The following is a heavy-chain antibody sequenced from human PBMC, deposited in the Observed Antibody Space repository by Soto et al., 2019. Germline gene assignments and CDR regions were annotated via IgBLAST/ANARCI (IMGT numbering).Heavy chain of an antibody. J-gene: IGHJ6*02. CDR2: ISSIGST. Sequence: QVQLQESGPGLVKPSQTLSLTCTVSGGSISSGDYFWSWIRQSPGKGLEWFGYISSIGSTYYNPSLKSRVSVSRDPSKNQFSLKLSSVTTTDTAVYYCARGLVIRPYYYHGMDVWGQGTTVTVSS. CDR3: ARGLVIRPYYYHGMDV. CDR1: GGSISSGDYF. D-gene: IGHD3-9*01. V-gene: IGHV4-30-4*01.